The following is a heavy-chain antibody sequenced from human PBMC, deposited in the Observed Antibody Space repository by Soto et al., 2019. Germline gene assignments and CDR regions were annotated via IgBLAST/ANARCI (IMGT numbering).Heavy chain of an antibody. Sequence: EVQLVESGGGLVQPGGSLRLSCAASGFTFSSYWMHWVRQAPGKGLVWVSRINSDGSSTSYADSVKGRFTISRDNAKNTLYLQMNGRRAEDTAVYYCVRTILVVAAATREDYWGQGTLVTVSS. CDR3: VRTILVVAAATREDY. V-gene: IGHV3-74*01. J-gene: IGHJ4*02. CDR1: GFTFSSYW. CDR2: INSDGSST. D-gene: IGHD2-15*01.